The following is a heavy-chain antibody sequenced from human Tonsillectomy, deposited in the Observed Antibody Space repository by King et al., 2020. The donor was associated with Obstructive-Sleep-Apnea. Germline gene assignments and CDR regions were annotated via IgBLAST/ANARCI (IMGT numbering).Heavy chain of an antibody. J-gene: IGHJ3*02. D-gene: IGHD5/OR15-5a*01. CDR1: GFTFSSYS. CDR2: ISSSSSYI. Sequence: VQLVESGGGLVKPGGSLRLSCAASGFTFSSYSMNWVRQAPGKGLEWVSSISSSSSYIYYADSVKGRFTISRDNAKNSLYLQMNSLRAEDTAVYYCARDRIPHASVPYAFDIWGQGTMVTVSS. V-gene: IGHV3-21*01. CDR3: ARDRIPHASVPYAFDI.